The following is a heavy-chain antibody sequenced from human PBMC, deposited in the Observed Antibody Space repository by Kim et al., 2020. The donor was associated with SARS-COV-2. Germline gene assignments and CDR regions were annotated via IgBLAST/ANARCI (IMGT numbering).Heavy chain of an antibody. J-gene: IGHJ4*02. CDR2: SDGGTS. CDR3: TTVSMR. D-gene: IGHD2-2*01. V-gene: IGHV3-15*01. Sequence: SDGGTSDYAAPVKGRFTISRDDSKNTLYLQMNSLTSEDAGVYYCTTVSMRWGQGTLVTVSS.